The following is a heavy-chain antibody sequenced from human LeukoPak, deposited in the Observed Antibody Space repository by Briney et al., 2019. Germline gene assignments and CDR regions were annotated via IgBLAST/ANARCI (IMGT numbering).Heavy chain of an antibody. Sequence: PGGSLRLSCAASGFTFSSYAMHWVRQAPGKGLEWVSSITSSAYIYYADSVKGRFTISRDNAKNSLYLQMNSLRAEDTAVYYCARVILTGYPSGIDYWGQGTLVTVSS. V-gene: IGHV3-21*01. CDR3: ARVILTGYPSGIDY. D-gene: IGHD3-9*01. CDR2: ITSSAYI. CDR1: GFTFSSYA. J-gene: IGHJ4*02.